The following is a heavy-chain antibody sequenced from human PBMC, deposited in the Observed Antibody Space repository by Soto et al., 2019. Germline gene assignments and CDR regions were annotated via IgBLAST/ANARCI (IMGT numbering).Heavy chain of an antibody. CDR3: ARTSAAGKYYYGMDV. V-gene: IGHV5-51*01. Sequence: GESLKISCKGSGYSFTCYWIGWVRQMPGKGLEWMGIIYPGDSDTRYSPSFQGQVTISADKSISTAYLQWSSLKASDTAMYYCARTSAAGKYYYGMDVWGQGTTVTVSS. J-gene: IGHJ6*02. CDR2: IYPGDSDT. D-gene: IGHD6-13*01. CDR1: GYSFTCYW.